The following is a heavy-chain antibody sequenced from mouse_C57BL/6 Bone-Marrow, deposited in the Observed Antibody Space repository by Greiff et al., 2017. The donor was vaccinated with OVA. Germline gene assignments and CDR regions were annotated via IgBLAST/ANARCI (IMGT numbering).Heavy chain of an antibody. D-gene: IGHD1-1*01. V-gene: IGHV1-42*01. Sequence: EVQLQESGPELVKPGASVKISCKASGYSFTGYYMNWVKQSPEKSLEWIGEINPSTGGTTYNQKFKAKATLTVDKSSSTAYMQLKSLTSEDSAVYYCASYYYGSSYDWYCDGWGTGPTVTVSS. CDR3: ASYYYGSSYDWYCDG. CDR1: GYSFTGYY. CDR2: INPSTGGT. J-gene: IGHJ1*03.